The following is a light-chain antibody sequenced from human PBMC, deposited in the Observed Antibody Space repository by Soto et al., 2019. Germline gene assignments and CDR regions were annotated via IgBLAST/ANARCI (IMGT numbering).Light chain of an antibody. CDR3: LHGYNYLFT. CDR2: AAS. CDR1: QGIRND. V-gene: IGKV1-6*02. J-gene: IGKJ4*01. Sequence: AIQMTQSPSSLSASVGDRVTITCRASQGIRNDLGWYQQKPGKAPKLLIYAASTLQSGVPSRFSGSGSGTDFTLNINTLQPEEFANYSCLHGYNYLFTFGGGTKVDIK.